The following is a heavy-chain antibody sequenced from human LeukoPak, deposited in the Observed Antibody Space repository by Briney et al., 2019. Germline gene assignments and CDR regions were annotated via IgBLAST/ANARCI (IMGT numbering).Heavy chain of an antibody. V-gene: IGHV4-34*01. Sequence: SETLSLTCAVYGGSFSGYYWSWIRQPPGKGLEWIGEINHSGSTNYNPSLKSRVTISVDTSKNQFSLKLSSVTAADTAVYYCARGSVFPPTIDYWGQGTLVTVSS. CDR1: GGSFSGYY. J-gene: IGHJ4*02. CDR3: ARGSVFPPTIDY. CDR2: INHSGST. D-gene: IGHD2-8*01.